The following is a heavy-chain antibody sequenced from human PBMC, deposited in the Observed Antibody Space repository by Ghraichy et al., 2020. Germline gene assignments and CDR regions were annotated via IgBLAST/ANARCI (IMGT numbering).Heavy chain of an antibody. Sequence: ASVKVSCKASGYTFTGYYMHWVRQAPGQGLEWMGRINPNSGGTNYAQKFQGRVTMTRDTSISTAYMELSRLRSDDTAVYYCARRMITFGGVIVSSYYYYGMDVWGQGTTVTVSS. CDR2: INPNSGGT. J-gene: IGHJ6*02. D-gene: IGHD3-16*02. V-gene: IGHV1-2*06. CDR3: ARRMITFGGVIVSSYYYYGMDV. CDR1: GYTFTGYY.